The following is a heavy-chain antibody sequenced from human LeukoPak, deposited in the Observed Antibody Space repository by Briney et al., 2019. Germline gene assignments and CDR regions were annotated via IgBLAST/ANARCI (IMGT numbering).Heavy chain of an antibody. Sequence: SETLSLTCAVYGGSFSGYYWSWIRQPPGKGLEWIGEINHSGSTNYNPSLKSRVTISVDTSKNQFSLKLSSVTAADTAVYYCAKEEVTYWFDPWGQGTLVTVSS. D-gene: IGHD5-18*01. CDR2: INHSGST. CDR1: GGSFSGYY. V-gene: IGHV4-34*01. J-gene: IGHJ5*02. CDR3: AKEEVTYWFDP.